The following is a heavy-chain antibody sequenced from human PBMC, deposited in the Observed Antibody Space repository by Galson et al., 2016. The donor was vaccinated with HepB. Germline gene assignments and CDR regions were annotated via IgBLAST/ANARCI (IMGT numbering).Heavy chain of an antibody. CDR2: VSHDGTDA. CDR3: AKDSGDNDFWSGHYRGIGFRYYGMDV. Sequence: SLRLSCADSGFSFSSYGIHWVRQAPGGGLKWVAVVSHDGTDAFYADSVKGRFTISRDNSKNTVYLQMKSLRAEDTAVYYCAKDSGDNDFWSGHYRGIGFRYYGMDVWGQGTTVTVSS. CDR1: GFSFSSYG. V-gene: IGHV3-30*18. J-gene: IGHJ6*01. D-gene: IGHD3-3*01.